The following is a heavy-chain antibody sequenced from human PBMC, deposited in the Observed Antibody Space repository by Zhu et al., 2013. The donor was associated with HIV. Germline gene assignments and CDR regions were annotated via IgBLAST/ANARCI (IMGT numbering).Heavy chain of an antibody. CDR3: ARASQYSSSLWPRYYYYGMDV. Sequence: QVQLVQSGAEVKKPGSSVKVSCKASGGTFSSYAISWVRQAPGQGLEWMGGIIPIFGTANYAQKFQGRVTITADKSTSTAYMELSSLRSEDTAVYYCARASQYSSSLWPRYYYYGMDVWGQGTTVTVSS. V-gene: IGHV1-69*06. D-gene: IGHD6-6*01. J-gene: IGHJ6*02. CDR1: GGTFSSYA. CDR2: IIPIFGTA.